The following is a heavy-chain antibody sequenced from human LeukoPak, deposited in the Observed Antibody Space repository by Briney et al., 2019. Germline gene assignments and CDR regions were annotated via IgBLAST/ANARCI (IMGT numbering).Heavy chain of an antibody. V-gene: IGHV3-21*01. J-gene: IGHJ4*02. CDR2: ISSSSSYI. CDR3: ARSFYGDYIDY. CDR1: GFTFSGYS. Sequence: GGSLRLSCAASGFTFSGYSMNWVRQAPGKGLEWVSSISSSSSYIYYADSVEGRFTISRDNAKNSLYLQMNSLRAEDTAVYYCARSFYGDYIDYWGQGTLVTVSS. D-gene: IGHD4-17*01.